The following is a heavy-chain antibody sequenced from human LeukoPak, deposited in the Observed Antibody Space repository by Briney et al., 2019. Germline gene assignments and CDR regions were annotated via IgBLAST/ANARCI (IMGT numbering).Heavy chain of an antibody. D-gene: IGHD6-19*01. CDR2: INHSGST. J-gene: IGHJ5*02. Sequence: PSETLSLTCAVYGGSFSGYYWSWIRQPPGKGLEWIGEINHSGSTNYNPSLKSRVTISVDTSKNQFSLKLSSVTAADTAVYYCARHVDLQWLVRVWSWFDPWGQGTLVTVSS. CDR3: ARHVDLQWLVRVWSWFDP. V-gene: IGHV4-34*01. CDR1: GGSFSGYY.